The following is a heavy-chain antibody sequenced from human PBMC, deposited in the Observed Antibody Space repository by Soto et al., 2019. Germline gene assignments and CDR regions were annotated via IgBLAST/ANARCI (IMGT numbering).Heavy chain of an antibody. D-gene: IGHD3-3*01. V-gene: IGHV2-5*02. Sequence: QITLNESSPTVVSPTETLTLTCRFSGFSLTTSGVGVGWIRQSPGKAPEWLALIYWDDDKRYSASLKSRLTITKDTSKNQVVLTVSDLDPTDTATYYCAHRVLRTVFGLVTTTAIYFDFWGQGTPVAVSS. CDR2: IYWDDDK. CDR3: AHRVLRTVFGLVTTTAIYFDF. CDR1: GFSLTTSGVG. J-gene: IGHJ4*02.